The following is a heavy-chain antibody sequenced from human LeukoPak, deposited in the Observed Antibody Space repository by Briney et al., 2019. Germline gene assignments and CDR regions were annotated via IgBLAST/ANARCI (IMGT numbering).Heavy chain of an antibody. CDR1: GVSISSSSYY. Sequence: SEPLSLTCTVSGVSISSSSYYWGWIRQPPGKGLEWIGSIYYSGSTYYNPSLKSRVTISVDTSKNQFSLKLSSVTAADTAVYYCARQHLYYFDYWGQGTLVTVSS. V-gene: IGHV4-39*01. CDR3: ARQHLYYFDY. J-gene: IGHJ4*02. CDR2: IYYSGST.